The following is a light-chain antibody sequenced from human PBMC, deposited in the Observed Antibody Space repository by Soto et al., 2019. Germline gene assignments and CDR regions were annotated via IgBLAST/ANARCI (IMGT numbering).Light chain of an antibody. J-gene: IGLJ1*01. Sequence: SARTQPASVSGSPGQSITISCSGTISDFVLYNYVSWYQQHPGKAPKLMIYGVNNRPSGVSNRFSGSKSGNTASLTISGLQADDEADYYCSSYTTSSALQVFGTGTKVTVL. CDR2: GVN. CDR3: SSYTTSSALQV. CDR1: ISDFVLYNY. V-gene: IGLV2-14*01.